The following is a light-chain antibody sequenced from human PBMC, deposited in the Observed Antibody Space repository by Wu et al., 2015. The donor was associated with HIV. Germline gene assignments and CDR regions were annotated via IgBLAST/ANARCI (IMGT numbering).Light chain of an antibody. V-gene: IGKV3-11*01. CDR3: QQYGSSPTWT. J-gene: IGKJ1*01. CDR1: QSVSSY. CDR2: DAS. Sequence: EIVLTQSPATLSLSPGERATLSCRASQSVSSYLAWYQQKPGQPPRLLIYDASNRATGIPARFSGSGSGTDFTLTISRLEPENFAVYYCQQYGSSPTWTFGQGTKVEIK.